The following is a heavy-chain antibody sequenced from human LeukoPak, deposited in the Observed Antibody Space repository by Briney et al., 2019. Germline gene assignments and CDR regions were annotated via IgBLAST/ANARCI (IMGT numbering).Heavy chain of an antibody. CDR3: ARGPFCSSTSCYNKGAFDI. CDR2: IYTSGST. V-gene: IGHV4-61*02. J-gene: IGHJ3*02. Sequence: PSETLSLTCTVSGGSISSGSYYWSWIRQPAGKGLEWIGRIYTSGSTNYNPSLKSRVTISVDTSKNQFSLKLSSVTAADTAVYYCARGPFCSSTSCYNKGAFDIWGQGTMVTVPS. CDR1: GGSISSGSYY. D-gene: IGHD2-2*02.